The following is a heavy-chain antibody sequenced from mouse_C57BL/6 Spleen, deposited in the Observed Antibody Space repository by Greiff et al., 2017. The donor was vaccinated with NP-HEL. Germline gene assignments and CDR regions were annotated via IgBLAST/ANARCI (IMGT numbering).Heavy chain of an antibody. V-gene: IGHV5-4*01. D-gene: IGHD1-1*01. CDR2: ISDGGSYT. CDR3: AREEMDYYGSSYGY. Sequence: EVQVVESGGGLVKPGGSLKLSCAASGFTFSSYAMSWVRQTPEKRLEWVATISDGGSYTYYPDNVKGRFTISRDNAKNNLYLQMSHLKSEDTAMYYCAREEMDYYGSSYGYWGQGTTLTVSS. CDR1: GFTFSSYA. J-gene: IGHJ2*01.